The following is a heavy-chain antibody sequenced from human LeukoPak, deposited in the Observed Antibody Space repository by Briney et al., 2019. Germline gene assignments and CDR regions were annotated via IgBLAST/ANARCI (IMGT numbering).Heavy chain of an antibody. V-gene: IGHV1-18*01. Sequence: EASVKVSCKASGGTFSSYAISWVRQAPGQGLEWMGWISAYNGNTNYAQKLQGRVTMTTDTSTSTAYMELRSLRSDDTAVYYCARTLRFLEWLLYNGAFDIWGQGTMVTVSS. CDR3: ARTLRFLEWLLYNGAFDI. D-gene: IGHD3-3*01. CDR1: GGTFSSYA. J-gene: IGHJ3*02. CDR2: ISAYNGNT.